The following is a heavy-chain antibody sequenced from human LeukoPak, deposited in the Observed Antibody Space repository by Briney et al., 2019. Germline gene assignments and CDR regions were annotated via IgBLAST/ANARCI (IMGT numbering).Heavy chain of an antibody. J-gene: IGHJ4*02. CDR2: INPNSGGT. D-gene: IGHD2-2*01. Sequence: ASVKVSCKASGYTFTGYYMHWVRQAPGQGLEWMGWINPNSGGTNYAQKFQGRVTMTRDTSIRTAYMELSRLRSDDTAVYYCARGVSSTSNLDYWGQGTLVTVSS. CDR3: ARGVSSTSNLDY. V-gene: IGHV1-2*02. CDR1: GYTFTGYY.